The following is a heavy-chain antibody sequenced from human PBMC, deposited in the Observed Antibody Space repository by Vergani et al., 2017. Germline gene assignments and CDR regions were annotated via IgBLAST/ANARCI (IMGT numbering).Heavy chain of an antibody. V-gene: IGHV1-46*03. CDR2: INPSGGST. D-gene: IGHD3-10*01. CDR1: GYTFTSYY. J-gene: IGHJ6*02. CDR3: ARGRGITMLYYGMDV. Sequence: QVQLVQSGAEVKKPGASVKVSCKASGYTFTSYYMPWVRQAPGQGLEWMGIINPSGGSTSYAQKFQGRVTMTRDTSTSTVYMELSSLRSEDTAVYYCARGRGITMLYYGMDVWGQGTTVTVSS.